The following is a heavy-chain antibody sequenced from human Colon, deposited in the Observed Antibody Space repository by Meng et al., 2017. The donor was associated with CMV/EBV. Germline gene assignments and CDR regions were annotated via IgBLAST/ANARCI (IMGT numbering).Heavy chain of an antibody. CDR1: GLTVMNAW. J-gene: IGHJ4*02. V-gene: IGHV3-15*01. D-gene: IGHD3-22*01. CDR2: NNRKAEGEET. Sequence: AACGLTVMNAWMRWDRQAPEERMGWVGRNNRKAEGEETDNEEPVKGRFTISRDDSKNTLYLQMNSLKSEDTGVYYCTKYDSTGYPDSWGLGTLVTVSS. CDR3: TKYDSTGYPDS.